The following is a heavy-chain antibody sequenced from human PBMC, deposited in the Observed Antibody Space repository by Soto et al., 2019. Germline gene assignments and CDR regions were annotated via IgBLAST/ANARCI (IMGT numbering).Heavy chain of an antibody. CDR3: ARAPRYCSGGSCPIDAFDA. CDR1: GFTVSSDY. Sequence: EVQLVESGGGLVQPGGSLRLSCAASGFTVSSDYMSWVRQGPGKGLQWVSVIYSGGSTYYADSVKGRFTISRDNSKNTLFLQMNNLRAEDTAVYYCARAPRYCSGGSCPIDAFDAWGQGTMVTVSS. CDR2: IYSGGST. V-gene: IGHV3-66*01. J-gene: IGHJ3*01. D-gene: IGHD2-15*01.